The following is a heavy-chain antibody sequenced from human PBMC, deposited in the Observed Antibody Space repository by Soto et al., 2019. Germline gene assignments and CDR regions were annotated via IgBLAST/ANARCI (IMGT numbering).Heavy chain of an antibody. D-gene: IGHD6-19*01. J-gene: IGHJ6*02. CDR1: GFSLSEYS. Sequence: XGCLRLSCSASGFSLSEYSMTWVRQAPGKGLQWVSAISGDTATTHYADSVKGRFTISRDNSRDTLYLQMNSLRVEDTAIYYCAKPLQQWLLQGSGVDFWGQGTTVTVSS. CDR3: AKPLQQWLLQGSGVDF. CDR2: ISGDTATT. V-gene: IGHV3-23*01.